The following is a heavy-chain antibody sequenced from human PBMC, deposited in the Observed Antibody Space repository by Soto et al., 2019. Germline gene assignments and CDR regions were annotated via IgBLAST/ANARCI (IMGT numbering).Heavy chain of an antibody. CDR1: GFTFSSYS. Sequence: GGSLRLSCAASGFTFSSYSMNWVRQAPGKGLEWVSYISSSSSTIYYADSVKGRFTISRDNAKNSLYLQMNSLRAEDTAVYYCARPEYSSGYDAFDIWGQGTMVTVSS. J-gene: IGHJ3*02. CDR2: ISSSSSTI. CDR3: ARPEYSSGYDAFDI. V-gene: IGHV3-48*04. D-gene: IGHD6-19*01.